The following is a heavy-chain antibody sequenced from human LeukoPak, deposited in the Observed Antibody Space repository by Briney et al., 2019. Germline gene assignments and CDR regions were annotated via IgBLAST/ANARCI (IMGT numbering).Heavy chain of an antibody. CDR3: TRVGYIDEGIDY. J-gene: IGHJ4*02. CDR1: GFTFSSYW. V-gene: IGHV3-7*04. D-gene: IGHD5-24*01. CDR2: IKQDGSEK. Sequence: GGSLRLSCAASGFTFSSYWMSWVRQAPGKGLEWVANIKQDGSEKHYVDSVRGRFTISRDNAKNSLYLQMNSLRAEDTAIYYCTRVGYIDEGIDYWGQGTLVTVSS.